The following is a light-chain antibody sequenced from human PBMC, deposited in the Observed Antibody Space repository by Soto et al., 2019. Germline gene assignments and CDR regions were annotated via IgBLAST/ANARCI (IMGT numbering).Light chain of an antibody. V-gene: IGKV1-9*01. CDR2: AAS. CDR1: QDISSY. J-gene: IGKJ1*01. CDR3: HQVISYPWT. Sequence: DIQLTRSPSFLSASVGDRVTITCRASQDISSYLAWYQQKPGKAPKLLIYAASTLQSGVPSRFSGSGSGTEFTLTINSLQPEDFAAYLCHQVISYPWTFGQGTKVDIK.